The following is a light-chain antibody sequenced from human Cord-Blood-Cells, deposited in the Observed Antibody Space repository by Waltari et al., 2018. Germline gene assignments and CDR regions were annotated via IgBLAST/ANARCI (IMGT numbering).Light chain of an antibody. Sequence: DIQMTQSPSSLSASVGDRVTITCRASQSITSYLTRYKQKPGKAPKLLIYAASSLQSGVPSTFSGSGSETDVTHSISTLQPDDIPPYDGQQSYSTPLT. J-gene: IGKJ4*02. CDR1: QSITSY. CDR2: AAS. CDR3: QQSYSTPLT. V-gene: IGKV1-39*01.